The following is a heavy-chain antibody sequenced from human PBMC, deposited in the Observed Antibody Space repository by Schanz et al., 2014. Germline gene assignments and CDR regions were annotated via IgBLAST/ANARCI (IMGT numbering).Heavy chain of an antibody. CDR1: GFTFSSHW. J-gene: IGHJ3*01. V-gene: IGHV3-74*02. CDR3: ARETTIITGGAFDV. CDR2: INSVGSNT. Sequence: EVQLLESGGGLVEPGGSLRLSCAASGFTFSSHWMHWVRQDPGKGLVWVARINSVGSNTDYADSVTGRFTISRDNAKNTLYLKMSSLRADDTAVYYCARETTIITGGAFDVWGQGTRVTVSS. D-gene: IGHD3-9*01.